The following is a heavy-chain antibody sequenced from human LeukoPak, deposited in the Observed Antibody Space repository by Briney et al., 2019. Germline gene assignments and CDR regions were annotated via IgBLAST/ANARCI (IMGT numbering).Heavy chain of an antibody. Sequence: SETLSLTCTVSGYYISSGYYWGWIRQPPGKGLKWIGSIYHSGSTYYNPSLKSRVTISVDTSKNQFSLKLSSVTAADTAVYYCARDPRKYSGSYFDYWGQGTLVTVSS. V-gene: IGHV4-38-2*02. CDR1: GYYISSGYY. D-gene: IGHD1-26*01. J-gene: IGHJ4*02. CDR2: IYHSGST. CDR3: ARDPRKYSGSYFDY.